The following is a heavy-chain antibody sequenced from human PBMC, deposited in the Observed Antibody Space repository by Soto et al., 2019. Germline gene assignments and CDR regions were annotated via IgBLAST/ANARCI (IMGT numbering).Heavy chain of an antibody. CDR1: GGSFSGYY. Sequence: QVQLQQWGAGLLMPSETLSLTCAVYGGSFSGYYWSWIRQPPGKGLEWIGEINHSGSTNYNPSLKSRVTISVDTSKNQFSLKLSSVTAADTAVYYCAREVAAAGTDYWGQGTLVTVSS. D-gene: IGHD6-13*01. CDR3: AREVAAAGTDY. V-gene: IGHV4-34*01. J-gene: IGHJ4*02. CDR2: INHSGST.